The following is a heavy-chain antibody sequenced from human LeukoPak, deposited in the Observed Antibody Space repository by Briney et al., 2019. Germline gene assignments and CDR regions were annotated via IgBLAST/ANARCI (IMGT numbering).Heavy chain of an antibody. V-gene: IGHV4-34*01. CDR1: GGSFSGYY. CDR3: ARGGWYYYGSGSYYSARKLYYFDY. D-gene: IGHD3-10*01. Sequence: SETLSLTCAVYGGSFSGYYWSWIRQPPGKRLEWIGEINHSGSTNYNPSLKSRVTISVDTSKNQFSLKLSSVTAADTAVYYCARGGWYYYGSGSYYSARKLYYFDYWGQGTLVTVSS. CDR2: INHSGST. J-gene: IGHJ4*02.